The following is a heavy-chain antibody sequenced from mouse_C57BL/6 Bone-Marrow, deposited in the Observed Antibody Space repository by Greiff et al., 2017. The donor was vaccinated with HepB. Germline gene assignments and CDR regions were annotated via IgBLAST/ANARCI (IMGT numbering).Heavy chain of an antibody. J-gene: IGHJ2*01. CDR1: GYAFTNYL. V-gene: IGHV1-54*01. CDR3: ARSCFFDY. Sequence: VQLQQSGAELVRPGPSVKVSCKASGYAFTNYLIEWVKQRPGQGLEWIGVINPGSGGTNYNEKFKGKATLTADKSSSTAYMQLSSLTSEDSAVYFCARSCFFDYWGQGTTLTVSS. CDR2: INPGSGGT.